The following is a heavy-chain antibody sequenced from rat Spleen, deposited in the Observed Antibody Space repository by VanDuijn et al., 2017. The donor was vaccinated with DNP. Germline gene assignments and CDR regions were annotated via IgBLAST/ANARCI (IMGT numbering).Heavy chain of an antibody. CDR2: ISNTGGST. CDR1: GFTFSKYG. V-gene: IGHV5S13*01. D-gene: IGHD2-2*01. CDR3: VREDKGVDA. J-gene: IGHJ4*01. Sequence: EVQLVESGGGLVQPGRSLKLSCAASGFTFSKYGMAWVRQAPTKGLEWVASISNTGGSTYYPDSVKGRFTISRDNAKGTLNLQMSKLGSEDTAIYYCVREDKGVDAWGQGTSVTVSS.